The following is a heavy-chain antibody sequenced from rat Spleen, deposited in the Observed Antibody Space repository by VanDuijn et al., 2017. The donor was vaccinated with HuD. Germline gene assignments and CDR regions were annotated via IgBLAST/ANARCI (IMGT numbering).Heavy chain of an antibody. CDR1: GFTFNNYW. J-gene: IGHJ4*01. V-gene: IGHV5-31*01. Sequence: EVQLVESGGGLVQPGGSLKLSCVASGFTFNNYWMTWIRQAPGKGLEWVASITNASGRTYYPDSVEGRFTISRDNAKGTLYLQMNSLRSEDTVTYYCTRAMYTTDYYFAKGYYVMDAWGQGASVTVSS. CDR2: ITNASGRT. CDR3: TRAMYTTDYYFAKGYYVMDA. D-gene: IGHD1-6*01.